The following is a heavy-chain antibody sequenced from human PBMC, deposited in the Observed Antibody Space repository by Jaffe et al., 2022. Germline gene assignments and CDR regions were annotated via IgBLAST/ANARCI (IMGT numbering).Heavy chain of an antibody. CDR2: ISSSGSTI. V-gene: IGHV3-48*03. CDR3: ARDPKRIAVALGDV. CDR1: GFTFSSYE. D-gene: IGHD6-19*01. J-gene: IGHJ6*04. Sequence: EVQLVESGGGLVQPGGSLRLSCAASGFTFSSYEMNWVRQAPGKGLEWVSYISSSGSTIYYADSVKGRFTISRDNAKNSLYLQMNSLRAEDTAVYYCARDPKRIAVALGDVWGKGTTVTVSS.